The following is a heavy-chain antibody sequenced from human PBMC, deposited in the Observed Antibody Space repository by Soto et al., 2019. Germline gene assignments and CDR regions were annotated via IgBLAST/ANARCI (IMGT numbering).Heavy chain of an antibody. CDR2: ITYDGSFQ. CDR3: AKDRVGGTFYTPLAF. D-gene: IGHD1-7*01. V-gene: IGHV3-30*18. CDR1: GFNFDNYG. Sequence: GGSLRLSCQASGFNFDNYGMHWVRQAPGKGLEWVAVITYDGSFQYYADSVKCRFTISRDNSKNTLSLHLNTLKPEDTAVYHCAKDRVGGTFYTPLAFWGQGTLVTVSS. J-gene: IGHJ4*02.